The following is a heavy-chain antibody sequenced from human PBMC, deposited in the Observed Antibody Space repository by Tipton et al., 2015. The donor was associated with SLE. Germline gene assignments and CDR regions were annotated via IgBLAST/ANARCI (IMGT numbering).Heavy chain of an antibody. J-gene: IGHJ6*03. D-gene: IGHD6-13*01. Sequence: TLSLTCTVSGGSFGSGGYYWTWVRQSAGKGLEFIGRIYTSGSTNYNPSLESRVTISVDTSKNQFYLRLTSVTAADTAVYYWARGKSISWYDRKYFYHYYLDVWGKVTTVTVSS. CDR1: GGSFGSGGYY. V-gene: IGHV4-61*02. CDR2: IYTSGST. CDR3: ARGKSISWYDRKYFYHYYLDV.